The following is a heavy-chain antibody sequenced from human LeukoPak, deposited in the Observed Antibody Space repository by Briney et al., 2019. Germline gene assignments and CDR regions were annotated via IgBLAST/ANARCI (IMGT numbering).Heavy chain of an antibody. CDR1: GFTFSSYA. CDR2: ISGSGGST. D-gene: IGHD6-13*01. V-gene: IGHV3-23*01. Sequence: GGSLRLSCAASGFTFSSYAMSWVRQAPGKGLEWVSAISGSGGSTYYADSVKGRFTISRDNSKNTLYLQMNSLRAEDTAVYYCAKDLRSSWYFGPDDWFDPWGQGTLVTVSS. J-gene: IGHJ5*02. CDR3: AKDLRSSWYFGPDDWFDP.